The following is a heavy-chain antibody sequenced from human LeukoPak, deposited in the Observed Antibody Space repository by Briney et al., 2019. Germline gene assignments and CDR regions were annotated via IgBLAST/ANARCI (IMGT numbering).Heavy chain of an antibody. CDR3: AKDKYSSSWYGDFDY. V-gene: IGHV3-9*03. CDR1: GFTFDDYA. Sequence: GRSLRLSCAASGFTFDDYAMHWVRQAPGKGLEWVSGISWNSGSIGYADSVKGRFTISRDNAKNSLYLQMNSLRAEDMALYYCAKDKYSSSWYGDFDYWGQGTLVTVSS. CDR2: ISWNSGSI. D-gene: IGHD6-13*01. J-gene: IGHJ4*02.